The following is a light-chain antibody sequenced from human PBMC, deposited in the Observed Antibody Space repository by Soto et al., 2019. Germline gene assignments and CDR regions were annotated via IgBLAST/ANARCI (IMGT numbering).Light chain of an antibody. J-gene: IGKJ1*01. V-gene: IGKV1-39*01. CDR2: AAS. CDR1: QTISSY. Sequence: DIQMTQSPSSLSASVGDRVTITCRASQTISSYLNWYQQIPGKAPKLLIYAASSLLSGVPSRFSGSGSGTDFTLTISSLQPEDFATYYCQQYNSYWTFGQGTKVEIK. CDR3: QQYNSYWT.